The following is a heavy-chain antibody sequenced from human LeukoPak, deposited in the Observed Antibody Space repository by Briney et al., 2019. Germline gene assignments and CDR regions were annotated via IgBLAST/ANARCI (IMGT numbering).Heavy chain of an antibody. CDR3: ARDLVVGYYYYGMDV. CDR1: GFTLTNNN. D-gene: IGHD3-22*01. J-gene: IGHJ6*02. Sequence: GGSLRLSCAASGFTLTNNNMNWVRQAPGKGLEWVSSIDTSSTYIYFADSVEGRFTISRDNAKNSLYLQMNSLRAEDTAVYYCARDLVVGYYYYGMDVWGQGTTVTVSS. V-gene: IGHV3-21*01. CDR2: IDTSSTYI.